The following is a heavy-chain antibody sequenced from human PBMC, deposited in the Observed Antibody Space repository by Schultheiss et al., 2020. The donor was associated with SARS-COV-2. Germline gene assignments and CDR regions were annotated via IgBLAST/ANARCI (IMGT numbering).Heavy chain of an antibody. Sequence: GESLKISCQGSGYSFTSYWLGWVRQMPGKGLEWMGTVYPGDSDTRYSPSFQGQVTISADTSISTAFLQWSSLKASDTAMYYCARGSGAVATTWNYFDFWGQGTLVTVSS. CDR3: ARGSGAVATTWNYFDF. CDR1: GYSFTSYW. J-gene: IGHJ4*02. V-gene: IGHV5-51*01. CDR2: VYPGDSDT. D-gene: IGHD6-19*01.